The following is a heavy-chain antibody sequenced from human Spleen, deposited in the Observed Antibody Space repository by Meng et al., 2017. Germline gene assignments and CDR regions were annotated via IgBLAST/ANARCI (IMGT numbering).Heavy chain of an antibody. Sequence: SVKVSCKASGGTFSSYGISWVRQAPGQGLEWTGGNIPISGTANYAQKFQGRVTITADESTSTAYMELSSLRSEDTAVYYCARSGSPLPHYYYYGMDVWGQGTTVTVSS. V-gene: IGHV1-69*13. CDR2: NIPISGTA. J-gene: IGHJ6*02. D-gene: IGHD2-15*01. CDR3: ARSGSPLPHYYYYGMDV. CDR1: GGTFSSYG.